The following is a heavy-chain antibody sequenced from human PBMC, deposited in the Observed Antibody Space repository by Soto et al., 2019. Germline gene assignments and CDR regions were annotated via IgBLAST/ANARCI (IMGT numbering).Heavy chain of an antibody. J-gene: IGHJ6*02. V-gene: IGHV1-46*01. D-gene: IGHD3-16*01. CDR3: ARGAEGGSYYYYYGMDV. CDR2: INPSGGST. CDR1: GYTFTSYY. Sequence: QVQLVQSGAEVKKPGASVKVSCKASGYTFTSYYMHWVRQAPGQGLEWMGIINPSGGSTSYAQKFQGRVTMTRDTTTSTVYMELSSLRSEDTAVDYCARGAEGGSYYYYYGMDVWGQGTTVTVSS.